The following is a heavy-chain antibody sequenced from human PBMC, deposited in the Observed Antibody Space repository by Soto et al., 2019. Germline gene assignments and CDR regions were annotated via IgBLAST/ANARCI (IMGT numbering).Heavy chain of an antibody. V-gene: IGHV3-21*01. CDR3: ATTQPGHPYYYYGMDV. CDR2: ISSSSSYI. J-gene: IGHJ6*02. D-gene: IGHD2-8*02. CDR1: GFTFSSYS. Sequence: PGGSLRLSCAASGFTFSSYSMNWVRQAPGKGLEWVSSISSSSSYIYYADSVKGRFTISRDNAKNSLYLQMNSLRAEDTAVYYCATTQPGHPYYYYGMDVWGQGTTVTVSS.